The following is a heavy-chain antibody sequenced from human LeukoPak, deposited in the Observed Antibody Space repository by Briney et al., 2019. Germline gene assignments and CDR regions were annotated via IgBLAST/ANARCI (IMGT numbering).Heavy chain of an antibody. CDR3: ARGEAAAGMRTFDY. CDR1: GGSFSGYY. J-gene: IGHJ4*02. D-gene: IGHD6-13*01. CDR2: INHSGST. Sequence: SETLSLTCAVYGGSFSGYYWSWIRQPPGKGLEWIGEINHSGSTNYNPSLKSRITISVDTSKNQFSLKLTSVTAADTAMYYCARGEAAAGMRTFDYWGQGTLVTVSS. V-gene: IGHV4-34*01.